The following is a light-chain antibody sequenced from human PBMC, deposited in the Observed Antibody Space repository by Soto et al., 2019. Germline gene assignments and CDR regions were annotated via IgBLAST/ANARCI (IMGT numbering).Light chain of an antibody. CDR3: QQLSRYPLT. Sequence: IQMTQSPSTLSGSVVDRVTSTVRASQTISSWLAWYQQKPGKAPDLLIYSASTLQSGVPSRFSGSGSETEFTLTIRALQPEDFATYYCQQLSRYPLTFGGGTKVDIK. V-gene: IGKV1-9*01. CDR1: QTISSW. CDR2: SAS. J-gene: IGKJ4*01.